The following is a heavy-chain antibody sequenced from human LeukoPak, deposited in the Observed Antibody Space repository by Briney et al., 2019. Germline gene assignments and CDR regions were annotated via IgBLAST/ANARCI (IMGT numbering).Heavy chain of an antibody. V-gene: IGHV4-34*01. D-gene: IGHD6-13*01. CDR3: ARGSIAAAGTRFDY. Sequence: SETLSLTCAVYGGSFSGYYWNWIRQPPGKGLEWIGEINHSGSTNYNPSLKSRVTISVDTSKNQFSLKLSSVTAADTAVYYCARGSIAAAGTRFDYWGQGTLVTVSS. CDR2: INHSGST. CDR1: GGSFSGYY. J-gene: IGHJ4*02.